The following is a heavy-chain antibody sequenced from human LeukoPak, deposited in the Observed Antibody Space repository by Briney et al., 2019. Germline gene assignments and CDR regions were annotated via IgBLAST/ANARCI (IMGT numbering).Heavy chain of an antibody. CDR3: TTDGLMVRGVMHND. Sequence: GGPLRLSCAASGFTFSNAWMSWVRQAPGKGLEWVGRIKSKTDGGTTDYAAPVKGRFTISRDDSENTLFLQMNSLKTEDTAVYYCTTDGLMVRGVMHNDWGQGTLVTVSS. CDR2: IKSKTDGGTT. J-gene: IGHJ4*02. V-gene: IGHV3-15*01. CDR1: GFTFSNAW. D-gene: IGHD3-10*01.